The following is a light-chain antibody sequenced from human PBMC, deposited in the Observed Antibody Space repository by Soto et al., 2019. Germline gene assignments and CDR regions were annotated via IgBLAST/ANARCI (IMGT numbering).Light chain of an antibody. Sequence: EIVMTQSPATLSVSPGERAALSCRASQSISTNLAWYQQKAGQAPRLLISDASNRATGVPARFSGSGSGTDFTLTISSLQSEDFAVYYCQQYHNWPPRTFGQGTKV. J-gene: IGKJ1*01. CDR1: QSISTN. V-gene: IGKV3-15*01. CDR3: QQYHNWPPRT. CDR2: DAS.